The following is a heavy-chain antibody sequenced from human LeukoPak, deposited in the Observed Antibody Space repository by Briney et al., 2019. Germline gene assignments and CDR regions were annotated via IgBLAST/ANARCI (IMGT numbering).Heavy chain of an antibody. Sequence: SETLSLTCTVSGGSISGYYWSWIRQPAGGVLECIGRIYSTGTTTYNTSLRSLVTISVDQSTSQFSLKLTSMTAADPAVYYCARLEPANWGSGPDYWGQGTLVTVSS. CDR2: IYSTGTT. V-gene: IGHV4-4*07. D-gene: IGHD7-27*01. J-gene: IGHJ4*02. CDR1: GGSISGYY. CDR3: ARLEPANWGSGPDY.